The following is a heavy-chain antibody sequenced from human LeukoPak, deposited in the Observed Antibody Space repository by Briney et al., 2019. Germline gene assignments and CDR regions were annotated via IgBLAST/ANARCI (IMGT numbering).Heavy chain of an antibody. CDR2: INSDGSST. V-gene: IGHV3-74*01. J-gene: IGHJ4*02. CDR3: ARVLTHYYDISPIPV. D-gene: IGHD3-22*01. Sequence: PGGSLRLSCAASGFTYSSYWMHWVRQAPGKGLVWVSRINSDGSSTSYADSVKGRFTISRDNAKNTLYLQMNSLRAEDTAVYYCARVLTHYYDISPIPVWGQGTLVTVSS. CDR1: GFTYSSYW.